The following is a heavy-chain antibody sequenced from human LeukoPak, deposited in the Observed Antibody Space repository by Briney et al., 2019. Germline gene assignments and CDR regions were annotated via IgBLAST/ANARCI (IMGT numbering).Heavy chain of an antibody. CDR1: GDYISSSSYY. J-gene: IGHJ1*01. Sequence: SETLSLTCAVSGDYISSSSYYWGWIRQSPGTGLEWIGDIYHSGRTYYNPSLKGRVAISIDTSKNQFSLRLRSMTAADTAVFYCARRRYYDSTGYFEWGRGTLVTVSS. D-gene: IGHD3-22*01. CDR2: IYHSGRT. CDR3: ARRRYYDSTGYFE. V-gene: IGHV4-39*01.